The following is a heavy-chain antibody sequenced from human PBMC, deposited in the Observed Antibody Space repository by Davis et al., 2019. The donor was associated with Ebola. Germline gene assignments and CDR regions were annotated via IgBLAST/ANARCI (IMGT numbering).Heavy chain of an antibody. J-gene: IGHJ6*03. CDR2: INPNTGGT. CDR3: ARDLEDRDGDSWSYYYYYMDV. D-gene: IGHD6-13*01. Sequence: ASVKVSCKASGYTFTGYYMQWVRQAPGQGLEWMGWINPNTGGTNYAQTFQGRVTMTRDTSVNTAYMELSRLRSDDTAVYYCARDLEDRDGDSWSYYYYYMDVWGKGTTVTVSS. V-gene: IGHV1-2*02. CDR1: GYTFTGYY.